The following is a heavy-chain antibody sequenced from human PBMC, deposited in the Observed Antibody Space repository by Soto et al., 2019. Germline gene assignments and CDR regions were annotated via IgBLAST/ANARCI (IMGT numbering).Heavy chain of an antibody. Sequence: QVQLVQSGAEVKKPGASVKVSCKASGYTFTSYGIIWVRQAPGQGLEWMGWINAYNGNTNYAQKLQGRVTMPTDTSTSTAYMELRSLRSDDTAVFCCARDPVAGNCFDYWGQGTLVTVSS. V-gene: IGHV1-18*01. CDR3: ARDPVAGNCFDY. J-gene: IGHJ4*02. D-gene: IGHD6-19*01. CDR2: INAYNGNT. CDR1: GYTFTSYG.